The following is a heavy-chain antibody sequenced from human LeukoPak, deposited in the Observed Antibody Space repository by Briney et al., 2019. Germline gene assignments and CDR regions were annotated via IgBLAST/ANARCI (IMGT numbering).Heavy chain of an antibody. CDR1: GFTVSNNY. CDR3: RWEPKY. D-gene: IGHD1-26*01. CDR2: IYSGGST. J-gene: IGHJ4*02. Sequence: GGSLRLSRAASGFTVSNNYMSWVRQTPGKGLEWVSLIYSGGSTYYADSVKGRFTISRDNSKNTLYLQMNSLRAEDTAVYYCRWEPKYWGQGTLVTVSS. V-gene: IGHV3-66*01.